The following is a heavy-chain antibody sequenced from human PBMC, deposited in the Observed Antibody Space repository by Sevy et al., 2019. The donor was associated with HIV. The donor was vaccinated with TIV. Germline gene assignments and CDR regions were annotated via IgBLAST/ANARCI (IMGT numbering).Heavy chain of an antibody. J-gene: IGHJ5*02. V-gene: IGHV3-53*01. CDR2: IYSGGST. CDR1: GFIVSSNY. D-gene: IGHD2-15*01. CDR3: ARVRSCSGGSCYSGGWFDP. Sequence: GGSLRLSCAASGFIVSSNYMSWVRQAPGKGLEWVSVIYSGGSTYYADSVKGRFTISRDNSKNTLKLQMNSRRAEDTAVYYGARVRSCSGGSCYSGGWFDPWGQGTLVTVSS.